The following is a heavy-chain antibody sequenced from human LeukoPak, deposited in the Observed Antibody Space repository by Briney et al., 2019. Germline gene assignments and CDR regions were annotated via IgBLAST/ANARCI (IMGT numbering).Heavy chain of an antibody. D-gene: IGHD3-22*01. Sequence: GESLKISCKGSGYSFTSYWIGWVRQMPGKGLEWMGIIYPGDSDTRYSPSFQGQVTISADKSISTAYLQWSSLKAPDTAMYYCARRNYYDSSGYDRSDAFDIWGQGTMVTVSS. CDR2: IYPGDSDT. V-gene: IGHV5-51*01. CDR3: ARRNYYDSSGYDRSDAFDI. CDR1: GYSFTSYW. J-gene: IGHJ3*02.